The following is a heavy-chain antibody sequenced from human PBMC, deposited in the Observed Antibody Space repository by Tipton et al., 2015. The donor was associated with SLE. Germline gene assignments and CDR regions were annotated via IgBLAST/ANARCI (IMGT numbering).Heavy chain of an antibody. D-gene: IGHD2-15*01. V-gene: IGHV4-59*01. Sequence: LRLSCAASGFTFSSYAMSWVRQAPGKGLEWIGYIYYSGRTNYNPSLKSRVTISVDTSKNQFSLKLSSVTAADTAVYYCAKGSQRGYCSGGSFYPDYWGQGTLFPASA. CDR1: GFTFSSYA. J-gene: IGHJ4*02. CDR3: AKGSQRGYCSGGSFYPDY. CDR2: IYYSGRT.